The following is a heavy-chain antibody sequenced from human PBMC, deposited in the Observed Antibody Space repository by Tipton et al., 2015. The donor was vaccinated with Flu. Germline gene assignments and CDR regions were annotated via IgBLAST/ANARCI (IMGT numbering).Heavy chain of an antibody. J-gene: IGHJ4*02. CDR1: GGSFSGYY. V-gene: IGHV4-34*01. CDR3: ARHGVLYDYIWGSYRERYYFDY. Sequence: TLSLTCAVYGGSFSGYYWSWIRQPPGKGLGWIGEINHSGSTNYNPSLKSRVTISVDTSKNQFSLKLSSVTAADTAVYYCARHGVLYDYIWGSYRERYYFDYWGQGTLVTVSS. CDR2: INHSGST. D-gene: IGHD3-16*02.